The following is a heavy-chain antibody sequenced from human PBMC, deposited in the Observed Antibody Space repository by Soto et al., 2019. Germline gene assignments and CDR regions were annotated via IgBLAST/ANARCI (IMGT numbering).Heavy chain of an antibody. CDR3: AKDIGYCSGGSCYYMDV. Sequence: DVQLVESGGGLVQPGRSLRLSCAASGFTFDDYAMHWVRQAPGKGLEWVSGISWNSGSIGYADSVKGRFTISRDNAKNSLYLQMNSVRAEDTALYYCAKDIGYCSGGSCYYMDVWGKGTTVTVSS. J-gene: IGHJ6*03. D-gene: IGHD2-15*01. CDR1: GFTFDDYA. V-gene: IGHV3-9*01. CDR2: ISWNSGSI.